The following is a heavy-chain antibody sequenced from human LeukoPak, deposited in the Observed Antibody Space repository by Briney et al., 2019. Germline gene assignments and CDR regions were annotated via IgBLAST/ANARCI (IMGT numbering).Heavy chain of an antibody. D-gene: IGHD3-10*01. Sequence: SETLSLTCTVSGGSISSYYWSWIRQHPGKGLEWIGYIYYSGSTNYNPSLKSRVTISVDTSKNQFSLKLSSVTAADTAVYYCARDKRLVTMVRGVMDYYYYGMDVWGQGTTVTVSS. CDR3: ARDKRLVTMVRGVMDYYYYGMDV. CDR2: IYYSGST. CDR1: GGSISSYY. J-gene: IGHJ6*02. V-gene: IGHV4-59*01.